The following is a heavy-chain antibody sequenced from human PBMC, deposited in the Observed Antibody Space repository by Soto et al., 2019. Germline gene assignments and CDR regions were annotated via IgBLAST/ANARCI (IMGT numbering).Heavy chain of an antibody. CDR3: AHRVLRTVFGLVTTTAIYFDF. J-gene: IGHJ4*02. Sequence: QITLKESGPTVVKPTEPLTLTCTFSGFSLTTSGVGVGWVRQSPGKAPEWLALIYWDDDKRYSTSLKSRLTITKDTSKNQVVLTMANVDPADTAIYYCAHRVLRTVFGLVTTTAIYFDFWGQGTPVVVSS. D-gene: IGHD3-3*01. V-gene: IGHV2-5*02. CDR1: GFSLTTSGVG. CDR2: IYWDDDK.